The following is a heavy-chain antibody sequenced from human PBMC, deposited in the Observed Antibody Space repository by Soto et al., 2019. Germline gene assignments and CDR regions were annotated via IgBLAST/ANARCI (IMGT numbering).Heavy chain of an antibody. D-gene: IGHD3-9*01. CDR3: AKDGAILTGYYNYAFDN. CDR2: ISYDGSNK. V-gene: IGHV3-30*18. Sequence: QVQLVESGGGVVQPGRSLRLSCAASGFTFSSYGMHWVRQAPGKGLEWVAVISYDGSNKYYADSVKGRFTISRDNSKNTLYLHMNSLRAEDTAVYYCAKDGAILTGYYNYAFDNWGQGTMVTVSS. CDR1: GFTFSSYG. J-gene: IGHJ3*02.